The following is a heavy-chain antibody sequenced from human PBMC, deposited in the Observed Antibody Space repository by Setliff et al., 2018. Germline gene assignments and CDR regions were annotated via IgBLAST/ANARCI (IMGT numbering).Heavy chain of an antibody. CDR3: ARVRSSSWLVVNWFDP. CDR1: GYTFTGYY. D-gene: IGHD6-13*01. CDR2: INPNSGGT. Sequence: PRPSVKVSCKASGYTFTGYYMHWVRQAPGQGLEWMGRINPNSGGTNYAQKFQGRVTMTRDTSISTAYMELSRLRSDDTAVYYCARVRSSSWLVVNWFDPWGQGTLVTVSS. J-gene: IGHJ5*02. V-gene: IGHV1-2*06.